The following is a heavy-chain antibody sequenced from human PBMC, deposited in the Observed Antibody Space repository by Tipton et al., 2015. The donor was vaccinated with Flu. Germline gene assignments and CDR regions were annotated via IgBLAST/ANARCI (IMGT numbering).Heavy chain of an antibody. D-gene: IGHD3-10*02. J-gene: IGHJ4*02. Sequence: TLSLTCAVYGGSFSGYYWSWIRQPPGKGLEWIGTFGTMSHSGRTYYNPSLKNRVTISVDTSKNQFSLRLTSVTAADTAVYYCARHTGDSVRGVVDYWGQGTLVTVSS. CDR3: ARHTGDSVRGVVDY. CDR1: GGSFSGYY. V-gene: IGHV4-34*01. CDR2: FGTMSHSGRT.